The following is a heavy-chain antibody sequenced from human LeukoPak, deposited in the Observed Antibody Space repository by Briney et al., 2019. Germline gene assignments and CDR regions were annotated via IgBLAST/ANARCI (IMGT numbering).Heavy chain of an antibody. CDR1: GFTFSTYT. Sequence: PGGSLRLSCAASGFTFSTYTMYWVRHPPGKRLEWVSIIGNNGGGIHYADSVKGRFTISRDNFKNALYLQMNSLRVEDTAVYYCAIDPNWGTHFWGQGVLVTVSS. D-gene: IGHD7-27*01. J-gene: IGHJ4*02. CDR3: AIDPNWGTHF. CDR2: IGNNGGGI. V-gene: IGHV3-23*01.